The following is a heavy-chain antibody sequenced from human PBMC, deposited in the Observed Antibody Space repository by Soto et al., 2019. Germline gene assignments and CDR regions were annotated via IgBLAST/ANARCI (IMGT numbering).Heavy chain of an antibody. CDR2: INAGNGNT. V-gene: IGHV1-3*01. CDR1: GYTFTSYA. D-gene: IGHD3-10*01. CDR3: ARGEYYGSGSYSY. J-gene: IGHJ4*02. Sequence: QVQLVQSGAEVKKPGASVKVSCKASGYTFTSYAMHWVRQAPGQRLEWMGWINAGNGNTKYSQKFQGRVTITRDTSESTAYMELSSLRSEDTAVYYWARGEYYGSGSYSYWGQGTLVTVSS.